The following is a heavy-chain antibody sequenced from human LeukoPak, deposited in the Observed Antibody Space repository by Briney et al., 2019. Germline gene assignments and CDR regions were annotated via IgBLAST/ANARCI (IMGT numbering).Heavy chain of an antibody. D-gene: IGHD3-10*01. CDR1: GYTFTSYD. CDR3: ARGGLWFGELLTYYYYYYGMDV. V-gene: IGHV1-8*01. CDR2: MNPNSGNT. Sequence: ASVKVSCKASGYTFTSYDINWVRQATGQGLEWMGWMNPNSGNTGYAQKFQGRVTMTRNTSISTAYMELSSLRSEDTAVYYCARGGLWFGELLTYYYYYYGMDVRGQGTTVTVSS. J-gene: IGHJ6*02.